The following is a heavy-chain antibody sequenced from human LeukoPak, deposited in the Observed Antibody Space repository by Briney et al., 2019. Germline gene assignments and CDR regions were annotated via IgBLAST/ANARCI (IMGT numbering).Heavy chain of an antibody. J-gene: IGHJ4*02. CDR1: GGSISSYY. V-gene: IGHV4-59*01. CDR3: ARGGVLWTYDY. Sequence: PSETLSLTCTVSGGSISSYYWSWIRQPPGKRLEWIGYIYYSGSTNYNPSLKSRVTISVDTSKNQFSLKLSSVTAADTAVYYCARGGVLWTYDYWGQGTLVTVSS. D-gene: IGHD3/OR15-3a*01. CDR2: IYYSGST.